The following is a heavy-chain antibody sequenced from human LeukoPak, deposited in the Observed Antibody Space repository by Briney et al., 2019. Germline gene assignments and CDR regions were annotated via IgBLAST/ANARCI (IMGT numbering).Heavy chain of an antibody. CDR3: AKGLREVMMTLFDY. V-gene: IGHV3-30*18. J-gene: IGHJ4*02. Sequence: PGGSLRLSCVVSGLSFSMYGMHWVRQAPGKGLEWVTTIAYDGSNKNYVDSVKGRFTVSRDNSKNTLYLQMNSLRPEDTAFYYCAKGLREVMMTLFDYWGQGTLVTVSS. CDR2: IAYDGSNK. D-gene: IGHD3-10*01. CDR1: GLSFSMYG.